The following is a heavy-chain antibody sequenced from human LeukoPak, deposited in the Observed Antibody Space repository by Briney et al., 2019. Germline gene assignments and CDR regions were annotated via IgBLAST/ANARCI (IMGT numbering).Heavy chain of an antibody. CDR3: AREDGDQDAFDI. D-gene: IGHD2-21*02. Sequence: SETLSLTCTVSSGSISSYYWSWIRQPPGKGLEWIGYIYYSGSTNYNPSLKSRVTISVDTSKNQFSLKLSSVTAADTAVYYCAREDGDQDAFDIWGQGTMVTVSS. CDR1: SGSISSYY. V-gene: IGHV4-59*01. CDR2: IYYSGST. J-gene: IGHJ3*02.